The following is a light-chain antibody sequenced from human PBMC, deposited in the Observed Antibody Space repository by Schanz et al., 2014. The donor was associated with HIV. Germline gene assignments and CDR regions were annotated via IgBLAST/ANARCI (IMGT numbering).Light chain of an antibody. CDR1: QSVSNN. V-gene: IGKV3-15*01. CDR3: QQSYSLPQT. Sequence: TVMTQSPATLSVSPGERATLSCTASQSVSNNLAWYQQKLGQAPRLLIHSASTRVTGIPARFSGSGSGTEFTLTISGLQSEDFATYYCQQSYSLPQTFGQGTKVEI. J-gene: IGKJ1*01. CDR2: SAS.